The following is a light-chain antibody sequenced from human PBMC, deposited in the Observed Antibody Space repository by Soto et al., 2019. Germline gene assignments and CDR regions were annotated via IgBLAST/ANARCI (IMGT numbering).Light chain of an antibody. J-gene: IGKJ1*01. CDR3: QQRSNWPTT. V-gene: IGKV3-11*01. Sequence: EIVLTQSPGTLSLSPGDRATVSCRASQSVSSYLAWYQQKPGQAPRLLIYDASNRATGIPARFSGSGSGTDFTLTISSLEPEDFAVYYCQQRSNWPTTFGQGTKVDIK. CDR1: QSVSSY. CDR2: DAS.